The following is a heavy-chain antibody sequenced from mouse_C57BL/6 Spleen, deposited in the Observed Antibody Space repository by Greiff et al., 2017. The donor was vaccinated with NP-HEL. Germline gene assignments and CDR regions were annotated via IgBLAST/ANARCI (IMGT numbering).Heavy chain of an antibody. CDR1: GFTFSSYA. CDR2: ISSGGDYI. J-gene: IGHJ3*01. Sequence: EVKVVESGEGLVKPGGSLKLSCAASGFTFSSYAMSWVRQTPEKRLEWVAYISSGGDYIYYADTVKGRFTISRDNARNTLYLQMSSLKSEDTAMYYCTRDHYGYWFAYWGQGTLVTVSA. D-gene: IGHD1-1*01. V-gene: IGHV5-9-1*02. CDR3: TRDHYGYWFAY.